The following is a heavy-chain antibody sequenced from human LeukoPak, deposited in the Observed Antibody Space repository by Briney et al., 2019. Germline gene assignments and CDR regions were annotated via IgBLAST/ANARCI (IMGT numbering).Heavy chain of an antibody. J-gene: IGHJ4*02. CDR1: GFTLSSYA. Sequence: PGGSLRLSCAASGFTLSSYAMYWVRQAPGKGLEWVAVISYDGANKNHADSVKGRFTISRDNSKNTLYLQMNSLRAEDTAVYYCTRGPGYHDSSYLDYWGQGTLVTVSS. D-gene: IGHD3-22*01. CDR3: TRGPGYHDSSYLDY. V-gene: IGHV3-30*04. CDR2: ISYDGANK.